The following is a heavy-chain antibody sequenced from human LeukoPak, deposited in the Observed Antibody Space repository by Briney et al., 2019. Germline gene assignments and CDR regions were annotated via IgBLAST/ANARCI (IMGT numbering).Heavy chain of an antibody. CDR1: GFSVRTNF. J-gene: IGHJ4*02. V-gene: IGHV3-53*01. CDR2: IYTGGGT. D-gene: IGHD2-21*02. Sequence: GGSLRLSCAVSGFSVRTNFMSWVRQAPGKGLEWVSVIYTGGGTDHADSVKGRFTISRDNSKNTLSLQMNSLRAEDTAMYYCGRDIVGGGDDYWGQGTLVTVSS. CDR3: GRDIVGGGDDY.